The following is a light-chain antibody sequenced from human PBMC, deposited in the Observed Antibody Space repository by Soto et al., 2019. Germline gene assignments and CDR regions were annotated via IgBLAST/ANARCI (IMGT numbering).Light chain of an antibody. CDR2: AAS. CDR1: QSVSSSY. J-gene: IGKJ1*01. V-gene: IGKV3-15*01. Sequence: ETVMTQSPATLSVSPGERVTLSCRASQSVSSSYLTWYQQKPGQAPRLLIFAASARPTGIPARISGSGSGTEFTLTISSLRSEDFAVYFCQQYYNWPRTFGQGTKVDIK. CDR3: QQYYNWPRT.